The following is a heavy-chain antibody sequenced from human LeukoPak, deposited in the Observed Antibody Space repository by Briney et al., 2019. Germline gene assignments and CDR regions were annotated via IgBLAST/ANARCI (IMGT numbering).Heavy chain of an antibody. D-gene: IGHD5-18*01. J-gene: IGHJ4*02. V-gene: IGHV3-53*01. Sequence: GGSLRLSCAASGFTVSSNYMSWVRQAPGKGLEWASVIYSGGSTYYADSVKGRFTISRDNSKNTLYLQMNSLRAEDTAVYYCARAMRYSYGYGYFDYWGQGTLVTVSS. CDR2: IYSGGST. CDR3: ARAMRYSYGYGYFDY. CDR1: GFTVSSNY.